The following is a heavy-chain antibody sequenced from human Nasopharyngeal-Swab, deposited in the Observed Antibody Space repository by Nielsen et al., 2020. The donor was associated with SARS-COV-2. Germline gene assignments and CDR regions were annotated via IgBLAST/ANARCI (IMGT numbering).Heavy chain of an antibody. Sequence: SETLSLTCTVSGGSISSSSYYWGWIRQPPGKGLEWCGSIYYSGSTHYNPSLKSRVTISVDTSKNQFSLKLSSVTAADTAVYYCARHHATYCSSTSCYRGPFDYWGQGTLVTVSS. CDR1: GGSISSSSYY. V-gene: IGHV4-39*01. D-gene: IGHD2-2*01. CDR3: ARHHATYCSSTSCYRGPFDY. CDR2: IYYSGST. J-gene: IGHJ4*02.